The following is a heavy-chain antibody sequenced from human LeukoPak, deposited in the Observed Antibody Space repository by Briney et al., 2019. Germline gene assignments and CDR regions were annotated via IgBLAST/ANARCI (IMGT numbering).Heavy chain of an antibody. V-gene: IGHV4-61*01. D-gene: IGHD3-9*01. J-gene: IGHJ6*04. CDR2: IYYSGST. Sequence: SETLSLTCTVSGGSVSSGSYYWSWIRQPPGKGLEWIGYIYYSGSTNHNPSLKSRVTISVDTSKNQFPLKLSSVTAADTAVYYCASAPYYDILTGYYIRYGMDVWGKGTTVTVSS. CDR1: GGSVSSGSYY. CDR3: ASAPYYDILTGYYIRYGMDV.